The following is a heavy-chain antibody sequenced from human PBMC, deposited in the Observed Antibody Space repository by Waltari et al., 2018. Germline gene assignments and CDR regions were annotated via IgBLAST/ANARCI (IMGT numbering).Heavy chain of an antibody. Sequence: QVQLVQSGAEVKKPGASVKVSCKASGYNFTSYDINWVRQATGQGLEWMGWKNPNRGNTGYAQKFQGRCTMTRNTSISTAYMELSSLRSEDTAVYYCARGGVWTFPYGSGSSWFDPWGQGTLVTVSS. J-gene: IGHJ5*02. CDR3: ARGGVWTFPYGSGSSWFDP. CDR2: KNPNRGNT. D-gene: IGHD3-10*01. V-gene: IGHV1-8*01. CDR1: GYNFTSYD.